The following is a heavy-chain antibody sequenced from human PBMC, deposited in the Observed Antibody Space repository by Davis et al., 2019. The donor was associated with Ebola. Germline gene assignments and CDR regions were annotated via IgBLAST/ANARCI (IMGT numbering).Heavy chain of an antibody. CDR2: ISTYNGNT. Sequence: ASVKVSCKASGYTFTSYGISWVRQAPGQGLEWMGWISTYNGNTNYAQKLQGRVTMTTDTSTSTAYMELRSLRSDDTAVYYCARGGAYYYDSSGYYYWGQGTLVTVSS. CDR1: GYTFTSYG. D-gene: IGHD3-22*01. J-gene: IGHJ4*02. V-gene: IGHV1-18*01. CDR3: ARGGAYYYDSSGYYY.